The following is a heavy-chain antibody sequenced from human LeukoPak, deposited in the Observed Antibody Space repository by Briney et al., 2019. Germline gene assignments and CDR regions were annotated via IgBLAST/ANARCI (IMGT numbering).Heavy chain of an antibody. CDR2: ITGDGGTT. J-gene: IGHJ4*02. CDR3: AKDLAGTGWPIDY. CDR1: GFTFSNYA. Sequence: GSLRLSCAASGFTFSNYAMSCVRQAPGKGLEWVSAITGDGGTTYYSDSVKGRFTISRDNSENTLHLQMGSLSPEDTAIYYCAKDLAGTGWPIDYWGQGTLVTVSS. D-gene: IGHD6-25*01. V-gene: IGHV3-23*01.